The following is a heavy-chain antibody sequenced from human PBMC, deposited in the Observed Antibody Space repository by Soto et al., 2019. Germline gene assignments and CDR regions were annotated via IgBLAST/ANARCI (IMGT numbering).Heavy chain of an antibody. CDR3: ARDLPTYDAFDI. CDR1: GFTFSSYA. J-gene: IGHJ3*02. Sequence: QVQLVEYGGGVVQPGRSLRLSCAASGFTFSSYAMHWVRQAPGKGLEWVAVISYDGSNKYYADSVKGRFTISRDNSKNTLYLQMNSLRAEDTAVYYCARDLPTYDAFDIWGQGTMVTVSS. CDR2: ISYDGSNK. V-gene: IGHV3-30-3*01.